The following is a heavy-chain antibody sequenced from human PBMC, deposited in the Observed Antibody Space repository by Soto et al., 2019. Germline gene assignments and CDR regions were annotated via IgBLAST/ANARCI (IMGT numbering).Heavy chain of an antibody. CDR1: GGSFSGYC. Sequence: PSETLSLTCAVYGGSFSGYCWSWIRQPPGKGLEWIGEINHSGSTNYNPSLKSRVTISVDTSKNQFSLKLSSVTAADTAVYYCARKPRRYGSGSYYRTGIGRADDAFDIWGQGTMVTVSS. J-gene: IGHJ3*02. D-gene: IGHD3-10*01. V-gene: IGHV4-34*01. CDR2: INHSGST. CDR3: ARKPRRYGSGSYYRTGIGRADDAFDI.